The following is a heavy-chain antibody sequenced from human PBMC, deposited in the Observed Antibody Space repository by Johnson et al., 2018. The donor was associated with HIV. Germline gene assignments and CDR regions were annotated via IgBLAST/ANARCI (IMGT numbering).Heavy chain of an antibody. CDR3: ARDLGPSDDAFDI. V-gene: IGHV3-7*01. Sequence: VQEVESGGGLVQPGGSLRLSCAASGFTFSSYWMSWVRQAPGKGLEWVANIKQDGSEKYYVDSAKGRFTISRDNAKNSLYLQMNSLRAEDTAVYYCARDLGPSDDAFDIWGQGTMVTVSS. CDR1: GFTFSSYW. J-gene: IGHJ3*02. CDR2: IKQDGSEK.